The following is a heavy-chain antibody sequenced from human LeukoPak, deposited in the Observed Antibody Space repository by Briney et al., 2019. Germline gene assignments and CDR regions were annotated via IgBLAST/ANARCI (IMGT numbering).Heavy chain of an antibody. CDR2: ISSSGSTI. V-gene: IGHV3-48*04. CDR1: AFTFSNYA. CDR3: ARVIAVAGTPYYFDY. D-gene: IGHD6-19*01. J-gene: IGHJ4*02. Sequence: GGSLRLSCAASAFTFSNYAMTWVRQAPGKGLEWVSYISSSGSTIYYADSVKGRFTISRDNAKNSLYLQMNSLRAEDTAVYYCARVIAVAGTPYYFDYWGQGTLVTVSS.